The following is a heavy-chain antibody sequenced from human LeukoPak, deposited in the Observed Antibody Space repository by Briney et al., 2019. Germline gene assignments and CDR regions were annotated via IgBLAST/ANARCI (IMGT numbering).Heavy chain of an antibody. CDR2: ISASGSST. CDR3: ANTRPTYYYDSSDGIGF. CDR1: KFTFSSYA. Sequence: GGSLRLSCAASKFTFSSYAMSWVRQVPGKGLEWVSAISASGSSTYYADSVKGRFTISRENSKKTLYLQMNSLRAEDTAVYYCANTRPTYYYDSSDGIGFWGQGTLVTVSS. D-gene: IGHD3-22*01. V-gene: IGHV3-23*01. J-gene: IGHJ4*02.